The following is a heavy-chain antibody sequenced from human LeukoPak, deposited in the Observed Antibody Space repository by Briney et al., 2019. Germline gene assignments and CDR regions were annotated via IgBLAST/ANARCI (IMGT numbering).Heavy chain of an antibody. CDR3: ARGGKATVVTL. D-gene: IGHD4-23*01. V-gene: IGHV4-4*07. CDR1: GGSINSYH. CDR2: LYSSGSF. J-gene: IGHJ4*02. Sequence: SETLSLTCNVSGGSINSYHWSWIRQPAGEGLEWIGRLYSSGSFNYNPSLKSRVSMSVDTSKNQLSLKLTSVTAADTAVYFCARGGKATVVTLWGPGILVTVS.